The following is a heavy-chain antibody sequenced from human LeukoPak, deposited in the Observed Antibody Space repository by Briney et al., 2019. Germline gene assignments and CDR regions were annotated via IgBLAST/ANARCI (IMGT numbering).Heavy chain of an antibody. CDR3: ARGDDYYDSSGYDFDY. Sequence: ASETLSLTCTVSGYSISSGYYWGWIRQPPEKGLEWIGSIYHSGSTYYNPSLKSRVTISLDTSKNQFSLKLNSVTAADTAVYYCARGDDYYDSSGYDFDYWGQGILVTVSS. J-gene: IGHJ4*02. D-gene: IGHD3-22*01. V-gene: IGHV4-38-2*02. CDR1: GYSISSGYY. CDR2: IYHSGST.